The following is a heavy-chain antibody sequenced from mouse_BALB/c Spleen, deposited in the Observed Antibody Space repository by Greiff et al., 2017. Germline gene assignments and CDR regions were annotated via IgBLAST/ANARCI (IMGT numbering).Heavy chain of an antibody. CDR1: GFSLTSYD. D-gene: IGHD4-1*01. V-gene: IGHV2-9-2*01. Sequence: QVQLKQSGPGLVAPSQSLSITCTVSGFSLTSYDISWIRQPPGKGLEWLGVIWTGGGTNYNSAFMSRLSISKDNSKSQVFLKMNSLQTDDTALYYCVRDLGREDYFDYWGQGTTLTVSS. CDR2: IWTGGGT. J-gene: IGHJ2*01. CDR3: VRDLGREDYFDY.